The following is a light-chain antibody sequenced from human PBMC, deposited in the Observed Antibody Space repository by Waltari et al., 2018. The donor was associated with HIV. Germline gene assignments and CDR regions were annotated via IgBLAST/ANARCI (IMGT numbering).Light chain of an antibody. J-gene: IGLJ1*01. CDR1: SSDVGGYNY. Sequence: QSALTQPASVSGSPGQSITISCTGTSSDVGGYNYVSWYQQHPGKAPKLMIYDVSKRPSGVSNRFSGSKSGNTASLTISGLQVEDEADYYCAAWDDSLNGYVFGTGTKVTVL. CDR3: AAWDDSLNGYV. CDR2: DVS. V-gene: IGLV2-14*01.